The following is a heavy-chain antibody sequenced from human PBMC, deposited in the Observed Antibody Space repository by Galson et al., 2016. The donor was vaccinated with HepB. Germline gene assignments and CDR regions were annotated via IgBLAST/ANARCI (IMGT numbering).Heavy chain of an antibody. D-gene: IGHD3-3*01. J-gene: IGHJ4*02. Sequence: SLRLSCAASGFTFSSYSMHWVRQAPGNGLEWVSSVTGGSNFINYSDSVKGRFTISRDNANNSLYLQMDSLRVEDTGVYYCAREGSGMTNFGVAFDFWGQGTRLTVSS. CDR1: GFTFSSYS. V-gene: IGHV3-21*01. CDR3: AREGSGMTNFGVAFDF. CDR2: VTGGSNFI.